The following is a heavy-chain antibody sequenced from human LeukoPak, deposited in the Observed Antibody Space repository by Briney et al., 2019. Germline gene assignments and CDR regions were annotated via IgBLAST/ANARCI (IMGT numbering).Heavy chain of an antibody. D-gene: IGHD3-3*01. Sequence: SDTLSLTCDVSGGSVTSTNWWTWVRQPPGKGLDWIGELHLDGRTNYNPSLKSRLIMSVDLPENHISLKLTSVTAADTAVYYCAGEGGFYRPLDYSGQGTLVTGSS. CDR2: LHLDGRT. J-gene: IGHJ4*02. CDR1: GGSVTSTNW. CDR3: AGEGGFYRPLDY. V-gene: IGHV4-4*02.